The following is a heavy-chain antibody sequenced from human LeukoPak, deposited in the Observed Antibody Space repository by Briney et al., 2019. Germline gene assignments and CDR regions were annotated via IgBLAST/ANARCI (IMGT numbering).Heavy chain of an antibody. CDR3: ASGYSYGFDY. V-gene: IGHV4-59*01. D-gene: IGHD5-18*01. CDR1: GGSISSYY. J-gene: IGHJ4*02. Sequence: SETLSLTCTVSGGSISSYYWSWIRQPPGKGLEWIGYIYYSGSTNYNPSLKSRVTISVDTPKNQVSRKLISVTAADTAVYYCASGYSYGFDYWGQGTLVTVSS. CDR2: IYYSGST.